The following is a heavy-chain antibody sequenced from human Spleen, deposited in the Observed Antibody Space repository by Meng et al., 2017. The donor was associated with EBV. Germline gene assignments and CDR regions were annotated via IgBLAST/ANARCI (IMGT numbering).Heavy chain of an antibody. J-gene: IGHJ4*02. D-gene: IGHD5-12*01. CDR3: ASYTSKGYAIDY. CDR2: IYAGDGST. V-gene: IGHV1-3*01. Sequence: VQFVQSGAEVKKPGASGKLSCKASGYTFSTSAMHWVRQAPGQRLEWMGWIYAGDGSTKYSQRLQDRVTITRDTSASTSYMELSSLGSEDTAVYYCASYTSKGYAIDYWGRGTLVTVSS. CDR1: GYTFSTSA.